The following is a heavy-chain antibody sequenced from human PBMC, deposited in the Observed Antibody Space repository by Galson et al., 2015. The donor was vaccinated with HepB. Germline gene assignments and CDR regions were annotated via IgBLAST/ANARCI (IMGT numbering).Heavy chain of an antibody. Sequence: LRLSCAASGFTFSSYSMNWVRQAPGKGLGWVSYISSSSSTIYYADSVKGRFTISRDNAKNSLYLQMNSLRAEDTAVYYCARDGSDTAMVYVGYYYYYMDVWGKGTTVTVSS. CDR3: ARDGSDTAMVYVGYYYYYMDV. CDR2: ISSSSSTI. D-gene: IGHD5-18*01. CDR1: GFTFSSYS. J-gene: IGHJ6*03. V-gene: IGHV3-48*01.